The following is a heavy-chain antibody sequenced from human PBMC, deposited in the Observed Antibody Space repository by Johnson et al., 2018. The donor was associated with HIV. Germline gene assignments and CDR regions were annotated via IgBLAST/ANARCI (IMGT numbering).Heavy chain of an antibody. D-gene: IGHD3-9*01. CDR2: ISWNGGNT. V-gene: IGHV3-20*04. J-gene: IGHJ3*02. Sequence: EVQLVESGGGVVRPGGSLRLSCAASGFTFDDYGMSWVRQAPGKGLEWVSGISWNGGNTDYADSVKGRFTISRDNAKNSLYLQMNSLRAEDTALYYCARRPNHVILTGKGGAFDIWGQGTMVTVSS. CDR1: GFTFDDYG. CDR3: ARRPNHVILTGKGGAFDI.